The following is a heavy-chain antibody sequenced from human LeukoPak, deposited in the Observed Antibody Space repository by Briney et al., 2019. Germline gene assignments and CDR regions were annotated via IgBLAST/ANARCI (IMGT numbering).Heavy chain of an antibody. D-gene: IGHD2-21*01. CDR1: GGSISSGGYS. J-gene: IGHJ4*02. CDR2: VSYSGNS. V-gene: IGHV4-30-4*07. Sequence: SQTLSLTCAVSGGSISSGGYSWSWIRQPPGNGLEWIGYVSYSGNSYYNPSLKRRLTISVDTSKNQFSLKLSSVTAADTAVYYCAREGDEGANDYWGQGTLVTVSS. CDR3: AREGDEGANDY.